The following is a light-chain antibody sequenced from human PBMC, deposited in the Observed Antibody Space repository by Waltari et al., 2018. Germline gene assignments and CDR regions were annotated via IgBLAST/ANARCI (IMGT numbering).Light chain of an antibody. CDR3: QSADSSGTVV. V-gene: IGLV3-25*03. J-gene: IGLJ2*01. CDR2: KDS. Sequence: SYELTQPPSVSVSPGQTARLTCSGDDLPNQYAYWYQQKPGQAPVLVIYKDSERPSGIPERFSGSSSGTTVTLTISGVQAEDEADYYCQSADSSGTVVFGGGTKLTVL. CDR1: DLPNQY.